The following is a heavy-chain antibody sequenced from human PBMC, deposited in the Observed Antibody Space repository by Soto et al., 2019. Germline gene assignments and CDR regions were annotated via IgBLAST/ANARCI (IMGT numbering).Heavy chain of an antibody. CDR1: GYTFTGYY. V-gene: IGHV1-18*04. J-gene: IGHJ5*02. CDR2: ISAYNGNT. D-gene: IGHD3-10*01. Sequence: QVQLVQSGAEVKKPGASVKVSCKASGYTFTGYYMHWVRQAPGQGLEWMGWISAYNGNTNYAQKLQGRVTMTTDTSTSTAYMELRSLRSDDTAVYYCARDYYGSGSYSNWFDPWGQGTLVTVSS. CDR3: ARDYYGSGSYSNWFDP.